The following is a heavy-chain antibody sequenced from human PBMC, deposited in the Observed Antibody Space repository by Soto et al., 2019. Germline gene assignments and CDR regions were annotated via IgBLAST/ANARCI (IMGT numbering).Heavy chain of an antibody. Sequence: GXLRLCCAASGFXCSDYELIWVRHGPGKGPEAVSRIISRCTTIHYADSVKGRVTISRDNAKNSLFLQMNGLRAEDTGVYYCARANYLRGLDVWGQGTTGPVSS. J-gene: IGHJ6*02. CDR3: ARANYLRGLDV. CDR1: GFXCSDYE. V-gene: IGHV3-48*03. D-gene: IGHD1-7*01. CDR2: IISRCTTI.